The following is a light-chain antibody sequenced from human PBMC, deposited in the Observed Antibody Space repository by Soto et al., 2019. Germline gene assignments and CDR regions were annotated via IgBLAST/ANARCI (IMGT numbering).Light chain of an antibody. CDR3: QQRSNWPST. V-gene: IGKV3-11*01. CDR2: DAS. Sequence: EIVLTQSPATLSLSPGERAALSCRASQSVSSYLAWYQQKPGQAPRLLISDASKRAPGIPARFTGSGSGTDFTLTISSLDSEDLAVSFCQQRSNWPSTFPGGTKVEI. J-gene: IGKJ4*01. CDR1: QSVSSY.